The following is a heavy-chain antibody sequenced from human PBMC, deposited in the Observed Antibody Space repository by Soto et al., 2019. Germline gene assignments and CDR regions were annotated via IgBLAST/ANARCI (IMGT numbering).Heavy chain of an antibody. CDR2: IRSKANSYAT. Sequence: GGSLRLSCAASGFTFSGSAMHWVRQASGKGLEWVGRIRSKANSYATAYAASVKGRFTISRDDSKNTAYLQMNSLKTEDTAVYYCTTLGDDVYYYYGMDVWGQGTTVTVSS. V-gene: IGHV3-73*01. J-gene: IGHJ6*02. D-gene: IGHD1-26*01. CDR3: TTLGDDVYYYYGMDV. CDR1: GFTFSGSA.